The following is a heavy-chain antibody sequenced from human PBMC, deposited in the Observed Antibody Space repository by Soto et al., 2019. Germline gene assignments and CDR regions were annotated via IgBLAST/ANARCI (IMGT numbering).Heavy chain of an antibody. CDR3: AHRAIADYFDY. J-gene: IGHJ4*02. V-gene: IGHV2-5*02. D-gene: IGHD6-13*01. CDR2: IYWDDDK. CDR1: GFSLSTSGVG. Sequence: QITLKESGPTLVKPTQTLTLTCTFSGFSLSTSGVGVGWIRQPPGKALEWLALIYWDDDKRFSPSLKSSLTXTXXPSKNQVVLTMPDMDPVDTATYCCAHRAIADYFDYWGQGTLVTVSS.